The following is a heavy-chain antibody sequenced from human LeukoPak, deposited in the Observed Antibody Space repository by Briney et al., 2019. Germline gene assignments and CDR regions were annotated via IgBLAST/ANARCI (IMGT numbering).Heavy chain of an antibody. J-gene: IGHJ4*02. CDR3: AREHTATDY. CDR2: IMQDGSET. V-gene: IGHV3-7*03. CDR1: GFTLSSYW. D-gene: IGHD5-18*01. Sequence: GGSLRLSGAVLGFTLSSYWMGWVRQAPGKGLEWVANIMQDGSETSYVDSVKGRFTISRDNAKNSLYLQMNSLRAEDTAVYYCAREHTATDYWGQGTLVTVSS.